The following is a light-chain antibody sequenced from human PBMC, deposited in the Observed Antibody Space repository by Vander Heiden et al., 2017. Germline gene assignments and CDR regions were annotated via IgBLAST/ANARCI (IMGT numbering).Light chain of an antibody. CDR1: AMPSKY. Sequence: SYEVTQPPSLSVSPGQTATITGSGSAMPSKYPCWHQQRPGQSPVLVLCQNVKRPSGIPERFSGSSSGNTATLTISETQATDEADYYCQAWDRSTAVFGGGTKLTVL. CDR3: QAWDRSTAV. CDR2: QNV. V-gene: IGLV3-1*01. J-gene: IGLJ2*01.